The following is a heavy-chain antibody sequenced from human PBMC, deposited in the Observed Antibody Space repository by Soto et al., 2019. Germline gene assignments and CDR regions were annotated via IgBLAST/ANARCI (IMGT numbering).Heavy chain of an antibody. CDR3: ARDDYLSTTCWLAY. D-gene: IGHD2-2*01. CDR2: ISAYNGNT. J-gene: IGHJ4*02. V-gene: IGHV1-18*01. Sequence: QVQLVQSGAEVKKPGASVKVSCKASGYTFPSYGISWVRQAPGQGLEWMGWISAYNGNTNYAQKLQGRVNMTTDTSTNTAYMELRCLRSDDTAVYDCARDDYLSTTCWLAYWGEGTLVTVSS. CDR1: GYTFPSYG.